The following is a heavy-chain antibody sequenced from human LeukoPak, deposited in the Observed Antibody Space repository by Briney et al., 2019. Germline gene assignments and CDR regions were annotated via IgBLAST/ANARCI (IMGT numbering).Heavy chain of an antibody. D-gene: IGHD2-15*01. Sequence: ASVKVSCKASGYTFTGYYIHWVPQAPGQGLEWMGWINPNSGGTNYAQKFQGRVTMNRDTSISTAYMELSRVRSDDTAVYYCASRAVGSLISWGQGTLVTVSS. CDR1: GYTFTGYY. J-gene: IGHJ5*02. CDR2: INPNSGGT. V-gene: IGHV1-2*02. CDR3: ASRAVGSLIS.